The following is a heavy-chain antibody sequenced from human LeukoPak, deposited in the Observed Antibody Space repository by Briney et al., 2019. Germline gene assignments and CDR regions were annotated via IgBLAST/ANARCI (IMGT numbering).Heavy chain of an antibody. D-gene: IGHD2-2*01. CDR1: GYTFTGYY. V-gene: IGHV1-2*02. CDR2: INPNSGGT. CDR3: ARDLLDIVVVPAARYYYYMDV. J-gene: IGHJ6*03. Sequence: ASVKVSCKASGYTFTGYYMHWVRQAPGQGLEWMGWINPNSGGTNYAQKFQGRVTMTRDTSISTAYMELSRLRSDDTAVYYCARDLLDIVVVPAARYYYYMDVWGKGTTVTISS.